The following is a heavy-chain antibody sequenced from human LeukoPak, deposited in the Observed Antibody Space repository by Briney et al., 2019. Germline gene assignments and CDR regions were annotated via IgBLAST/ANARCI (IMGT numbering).Heavy chain of an antibody. V-gene: IGHV3-21*01. Sequence: GGSLRLSCAASGFTFSSYSMNWVRQAPGKGLEWVSSISSSSSYIYYADSVKGRFTISRDNAKNSLYLQMNSLRAEDTAVYYCARGVPTGIDYFDYWGQGTLVTVSS. J-gene: IGHJ4*02. CDR3: ARGVPTGIDYFDY. D-gene: IGHD1-1*01. CDR1: GFTFSSYS. CDR2: ISSSSSYI.